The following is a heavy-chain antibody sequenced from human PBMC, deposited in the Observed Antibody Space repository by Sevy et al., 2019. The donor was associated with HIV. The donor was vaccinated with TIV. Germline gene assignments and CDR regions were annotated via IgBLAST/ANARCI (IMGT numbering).Heavy chain of an antibody. CDR3: ARVRTYSSGWHYWYFDL. V-gene: IGHV4-31*03. J-gene: IGHJ2*01. Sequence: SETLSLTCTVSGGSISSGGYYWSWIRQHPGKGLEWIGYIYYSGSTYYNPSLKSRVTISVDTSKNQFSLKLSSVTAADTAVYYCARVRTYSSGWHYWYFDLWGRGTRSPSPQ. CDR2: IYYSGST. D-gene: IGHD6-19*01. CDR1: GGSISSGGYY.